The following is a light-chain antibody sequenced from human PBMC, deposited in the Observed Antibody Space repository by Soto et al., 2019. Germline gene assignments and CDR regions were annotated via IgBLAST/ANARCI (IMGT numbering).Light chain of an antibody. CDR1: SSDVGAYNY. V-gene: IGLV2-14*01. J-gene: IGLJ2*01. CDR2: DVS. Sequence: QSVLTQPASVSGSAGQSITISCTGTSSDVGAYNYVSWYQQHPGKAPKLMIYDVSNRPSGVSNRFSGSKSGNTASLTISGLQAEDEADYYCSSYTSSSTVVFGGGTQLTVL. CDR3: SSYTSSSTVV.